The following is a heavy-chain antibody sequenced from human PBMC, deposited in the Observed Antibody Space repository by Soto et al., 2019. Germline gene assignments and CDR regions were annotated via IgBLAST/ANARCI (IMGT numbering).Heavy chain of an antibody. V-gene: IGHV1-8*01. CDR3: ARGRTMIVVVPNWFDP. Sequence: ASVRVSCKASGYTFTSYDINWVRQATGQGLEWMGWMNPNSGNTGYAQKFQGIVTMTRNTSISTAYMELSSLRSEDTALYYCARGRTMIVVVPNWFDPWGQGTLVTVSS. CDR1: GYTFTSYD. J-gene: IGHJ5*02. D-gene: IGHD3-22*01. CDR2: MNPNSGNT.